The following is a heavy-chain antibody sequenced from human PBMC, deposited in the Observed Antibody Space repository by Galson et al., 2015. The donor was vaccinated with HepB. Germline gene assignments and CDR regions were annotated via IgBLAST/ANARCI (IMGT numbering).Heavy chain of an antibody. V-gene: IGHV1-46*01. D-gene: IGHD6-13*01. CDR1: GYTFTSYY. Sequence: SVKVSCKASGYTFTSYYMHWVRQAPGQGLEWMGIINPSGGSTSYAQKFQGRVTMTGDTSTSTVYMGLSSLRSEDTAVYYCARDPARQQLGVAFDIWGQGTMVTVSS. CDR3: ARDPARQQLGVAFDI. J-gene: IGHJ3*02. CDR2: INPSGGST.